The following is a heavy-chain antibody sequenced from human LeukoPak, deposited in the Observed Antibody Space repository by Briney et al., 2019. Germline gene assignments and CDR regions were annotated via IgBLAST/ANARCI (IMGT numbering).Heavy chain of an antibody. J-gene: IGHJ5*02. Sequence: GGSLRLSCAASGFSFSSYWMSWVRQAPGKGLEWVANIKQDGREKYYVDSVKGRFTISRDNAKNSLYLQMNSLRDDDMALYYCARGNSGSYSQDWFDPWGQGTLVTVSS. CDR3: ARGNSGSYSQDWFDP. D-gene: IGHD1-26*01. CDR2: IKQDGREK. V-gene: IGHV3-7*03. CDR1: GFSFSSYW.